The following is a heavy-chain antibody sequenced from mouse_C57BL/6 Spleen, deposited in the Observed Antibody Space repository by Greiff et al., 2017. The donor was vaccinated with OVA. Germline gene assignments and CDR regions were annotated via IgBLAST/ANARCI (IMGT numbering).Heavy chain of an antibody. CDR1: GYSITSGYD. CDR3: ARTDYDYGYFDV. Sequence: VQLQQSGPGMVKPSQSLSLTCTVTGYSITSGYDWHWIRHFPGNKLEWMGYISYSGSTNYNPSLKSRISITHDTSKNHFFLKLNSVTTEDTATYYCARTDYDYGYFDVWGTGTTVTVSS. J-gene: IGHJ1*03. V-gene: IGHV3-1*01. D-gene: IGHD2-4*01. CDR2: ISYSGST.